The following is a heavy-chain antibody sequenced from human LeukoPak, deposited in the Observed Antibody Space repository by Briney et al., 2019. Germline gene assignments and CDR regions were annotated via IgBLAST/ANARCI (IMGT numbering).Heavy chain of an antibody. J-gene: IGHJ6*03. CDR2: INDSGTI. Sequence: PSETLSLTCAAYGGSFSLYYWSWIRQSPGMGLEWIGEINDSGTINYNPSLMSRVTISVDKSKNQFSLKLTSATAADTAVYYCARRWNYGRNYYIDVWGKGATVSVSS. CDR1: GGSFSLYY. CDR3: ARRWNYGRNYYIDV. V-gene: IGHV4-34*01. D-gene: IGHD1-7*01.